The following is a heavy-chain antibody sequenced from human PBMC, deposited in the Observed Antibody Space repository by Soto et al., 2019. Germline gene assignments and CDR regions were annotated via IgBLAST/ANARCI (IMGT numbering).Heavy chain of an antibody. Sequence: GESLKISCNGSGYTFTDYWIGWVRQLPGKGLEWMGIIYPGDSDTRYSPSFQGHVTITVDKSTSTAYLQWNTLKSSDTSMYYCVRHISNFRYYSYAMDVWGQGTTVTVSS. CDR2: IYPGDSDT. J-gene: IGHJ6*02. D-gene: IGHD4-4*01. CDR1: GYTFTDYW. V-gene: IGHV5-51*01. CDR3: VRHISNFRYYSYAMDV.